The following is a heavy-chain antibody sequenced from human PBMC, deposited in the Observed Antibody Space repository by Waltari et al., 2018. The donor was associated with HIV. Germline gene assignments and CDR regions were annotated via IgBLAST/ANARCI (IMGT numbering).Heavy chain of an antibody. D-gene: IGHD4-4*01. CDR3: ARDSNGLDY. CDR2: TFHRSKWFQ. Sequence: QSVPGLATSSPHLSITCAISGDGVSRASSPWNWTTLSPSGGLEWLGRTFHRSKWFQLYAPSVRGRIRVDVDPSVNHFSLHLDSVTPDDTAVYYCARDSNGLDYWGQGTVVTVSS. J-gene: IGHJ4*02. CDR1: GDGVSRASSP. V-gene: IGHV6-1*02.